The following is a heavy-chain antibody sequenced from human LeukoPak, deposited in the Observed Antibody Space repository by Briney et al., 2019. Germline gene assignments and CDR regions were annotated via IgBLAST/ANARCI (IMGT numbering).Heavy chain of an antibody. CDR1: GFTFSSYA. J-gene: IGHJ4*02. V-gene: IGHV3-23*01. Sequence: GGSLRLSCAASGFTFSSYAMSWVRQAPGKGLEWVSAISGSGGSTYYADSVKGRFTISRDNSKNTLYLQMDSLRAEDTAVYYCAKDFVGCSYGFFDYWGQGTLVTVSS. D-gene: IGHD5-18*01. CDR3: AKDFVGCSYGFFDY. CDR2: ISGSGGST.